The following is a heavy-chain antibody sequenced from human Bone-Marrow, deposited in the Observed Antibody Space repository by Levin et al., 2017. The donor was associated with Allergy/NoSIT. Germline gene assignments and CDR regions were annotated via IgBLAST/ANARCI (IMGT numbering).Heavy chain of an antibody. J-gene: IGHJ4*02. D-gene: IGHD4-17*01. V-gene: IGHV3-15*01. CDR3: STVDHGDDGEGAFY. Sequence: NPGGSLRLSCAASGFSFSDAWMGWVRQAPGKGLEWVGRIKSKTDGGTTDFAAPVKGRFTISRDDSKNTLYLQMNSLKIEDTAVYYCSTVDHGDDGEGAFYWGQGTLVTVSS. CDR2: IKSKTDGGTT. CDR1: GFSFSDAW.